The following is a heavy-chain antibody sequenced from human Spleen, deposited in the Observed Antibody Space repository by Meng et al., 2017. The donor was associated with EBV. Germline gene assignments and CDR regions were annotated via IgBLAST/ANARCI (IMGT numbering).Heavy chain of an antibody. CDR1: CGSISSVGYS. J-gene: IGHJ4*02. CDR2: IYHSSST. Sequence: LLLQEYGSGLRKASHPLSLTLADSCGSISSVGYSWNWIRQPRGKGLEWIGYIYHSSSTYYDPSLKSRVTTSVDRSKNQFSLKLSTVTAEDTAVYYCVGGDEGRGYFHSWGQGTLVTVSS. CDR3: VGGDEGRGYFHS. D-gene: IGHD2-15*01. V-gene: IGHV4-30-2*01.